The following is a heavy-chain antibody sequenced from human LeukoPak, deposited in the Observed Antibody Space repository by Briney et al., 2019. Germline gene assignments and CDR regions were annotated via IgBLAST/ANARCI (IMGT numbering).Heavy chain of an antibody. J-gene: IGHJ4*02. D-gene: IGHD3-10*01. CDR3: ARYGSGSAFFDY. CDR1: GVSISSGNW. CDR2: VYYSGST. V-gene: IGHV4-39*01. Sequence: SETLSLTCALSGVSISSGNWWSWVRQPPGMGLGWIGSVYYSGSTYYNPSLKSRVTISVDTSKNQFSLKLSSVTAADTAVYYCARYGSGSAFFDYWGQGTLVTVSS.